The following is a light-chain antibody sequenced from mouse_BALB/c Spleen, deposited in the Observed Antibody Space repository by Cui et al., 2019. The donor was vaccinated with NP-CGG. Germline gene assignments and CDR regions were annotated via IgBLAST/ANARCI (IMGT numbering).Light chain of an antibody. V-gene: IGLV1*01. J-gene: IGLJ1*01. CDR1: TGAVTTSNY. Sequence: QAVFAQASALTTSPGETVTLTCRSSTGAVTTSNYANWVQEKPDHLFTGLIGGTKNRAPGVPARFSGSLIGDKAALTITGAQTEDEAIYFCALWYTNHWVFGGGTKLTVL. CDR3: ALWYTNHWV. CDR2: GTK.